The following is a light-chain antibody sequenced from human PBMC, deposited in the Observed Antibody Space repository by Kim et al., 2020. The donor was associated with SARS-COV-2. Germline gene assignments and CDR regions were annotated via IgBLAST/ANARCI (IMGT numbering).Light chain of an antibody. V-gene: IGLV3-21*04. J-gene: IGLJ1*01. CDR2: YDS. Sequence: PGKTARITCGGNNIGSKGVHWYQRKPGQAPVLVIYYDSDRPSGIPERFSGSNSGNMATLTISRVEAGDEADYYCQVWDSSGDHPYVFGTGTKVTVL. CDR3: QVWDSSGDHPYV. CDR1: NIGSKG.